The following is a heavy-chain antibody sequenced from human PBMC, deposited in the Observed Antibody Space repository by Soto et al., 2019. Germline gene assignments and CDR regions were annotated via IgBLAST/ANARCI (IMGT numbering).Heavy chain of an antibody. CDR3: ASSYSSSTLTGFDY. J-gene: IGHJ4*02. D-gene: IGHD6-6*01. CDR2: IYSGGST. V-gene: IGHV3-53*01. Sequence: PGGSLRLSCAASGFTVSSNYMSWVRQAPGKGLEWVSVIYSGGSTYYADSVKGRFTISRDNSKNTLYLQMNSLRAEDTAVYYCASSYSSSTLTGFDYWGQGTLVTVSS. CDR1: GFTVSSNY.